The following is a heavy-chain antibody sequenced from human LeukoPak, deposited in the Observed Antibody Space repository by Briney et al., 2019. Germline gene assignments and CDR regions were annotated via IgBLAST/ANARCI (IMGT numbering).Heavy chain of an antibody. D-gene: IGHD5-12*01. CDR2: IYYSGST. J-gene: IGHJ4*02. CDR3: ARLGGYRLRDFDY. V-gene: IGHV4-59*08. CDR1: GGSISSYY. Sequence: PSETLSLTCTVSGGSISSYYWSWIRQPPGKGLEWIGYIYYSGSTNYNPSLKSRVTISVDTSKNQFSLELSSVTAADTAVYYCARLGGYRLRDFDYWGQGTLVTVSS.